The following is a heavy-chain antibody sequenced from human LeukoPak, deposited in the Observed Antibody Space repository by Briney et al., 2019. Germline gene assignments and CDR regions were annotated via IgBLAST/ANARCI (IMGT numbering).Heavy chain of an antibody. Sequence: GSLRLSCAASGFTFSSYAMHWVRQAPGKGLEWVAVISYDGSNKYYADSVKGRFTISRDNSKNTLYLQMNSLRAEDTAVYYCARDTLYSGSYFNYWGQGTLVTVSS. CDR1: GFTFSSYA. J-gene: IGHJ4*02. CDR2: ISYDGSNK. V-gene: IGHV3-30-3*01. CDR3: ARDTLYSGSYFNY. D-gene: IGHD1-26*01.